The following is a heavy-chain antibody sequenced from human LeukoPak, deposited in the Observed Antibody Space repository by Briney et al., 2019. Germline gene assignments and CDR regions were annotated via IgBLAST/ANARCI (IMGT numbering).Heavy chain of an antibody. CDR3: AREDPQTTVPEGMDV. D-gene: IGHD4-17*01. Sequence: SETLSLTCTVSGGSISYYYWSWIRQSPGKGLEWIGYIYYSGTTNYNPSLKSRVTISVDTSKNQFSLQLRSVTAADTAVYYCAREDPQTTVPEGMDVWGRGTTVTVSS. J-gene: IGHJ6*02. CDR1: GGSISYYY. CDR2: IYYSGTT. V-gene: IGHV4-59*01.